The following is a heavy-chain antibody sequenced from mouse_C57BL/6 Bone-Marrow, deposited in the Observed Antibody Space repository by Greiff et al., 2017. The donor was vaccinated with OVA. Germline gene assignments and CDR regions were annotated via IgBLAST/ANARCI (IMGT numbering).Heavy chain of an antibody. CDR3: SRSDSN. Sequence: VQLQQSGAELMKPGASVKLSCKATGYTFTGYWIEWVKQRPGHGLEWIGEILPGSGSTNYTEKFTGKATFTADTSSNTAYMQLSSLTTEDSAIYYCSRSDSNWGQGTTLTVSS. CDR2: ILPGSGST. D-gene: IGHD2-5*01. V-gene: IGHV1-9*01. J-gene: IGHJ2*01. CDR1: GYTFTGYW.